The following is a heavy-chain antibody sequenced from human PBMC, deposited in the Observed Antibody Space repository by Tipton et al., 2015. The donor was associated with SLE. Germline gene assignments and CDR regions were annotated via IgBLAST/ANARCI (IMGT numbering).Heavy chain of an antibody. V-gene: IGHV4-61*03. CDR3: ARGPWTEYFEL. Sequence: LRLSCTVSGDSINSDGYFWTWIRQPPGKGLEWIGNIDYTANPNYSPSLKSRVTISIDTSTNHFSLKLRSVTAADTAVYYCARGPWTEYFELWGQGIVVTVSS. CDR1: GDSINSDGYF. D-gene: IGHD5-12*01. CDR2: IDYTANP. J-gene: IGHJ1*01.